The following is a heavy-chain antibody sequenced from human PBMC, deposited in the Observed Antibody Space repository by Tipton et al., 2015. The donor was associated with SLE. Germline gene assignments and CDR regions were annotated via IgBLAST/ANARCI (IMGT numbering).Heavy chain of an antibody. D-gene: IGHD1-26*01. CDR1: GFTFSSYG. V-gene: IGHV3-30*18. CDR2: IWYDGSNK. J-gene: IGHJ6*02. CDR3: AKDGGSYHYYGMDV. Sequence: SLRLSCAASGFTFSSYGMHWVRQAPGKGLEWVAVIWYDGSNKYYADSVKGRFTISRDNSKNTLYLQMSSLRAEDTVVYYCAKDGGSYHYYGMDVWGQGTTVPVSS.